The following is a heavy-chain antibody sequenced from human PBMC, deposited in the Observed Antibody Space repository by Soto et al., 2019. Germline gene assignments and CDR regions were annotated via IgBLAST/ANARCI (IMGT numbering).Heavy chain of an antibody. J-gene: IGHJ4*02. CDR2: ISGSGGST. Sequence: GGSKRLSCAASGFNFSSYSMSWVRQAPGKGLEWVSAISGSGGSTYYADSVKGRFTISRDNSKNTLYLQMNSLRAEDTAVYYCAKYPTRHSVAGHFDYWGQGTLVTVSS. D-gene: IGHD6-6*01. V-gene: IGHV3-23*01. CDR3: AKYPTRHSVAGHFDY. CDR1: GFNFSSYS.